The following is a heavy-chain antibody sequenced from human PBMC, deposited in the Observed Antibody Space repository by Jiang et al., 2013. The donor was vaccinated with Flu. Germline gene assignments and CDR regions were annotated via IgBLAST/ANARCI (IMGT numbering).Heavy chain of an antibody. D-gene: IGHD4-17*01. Sequence: LALIYWNDDKRYSPSLKSRLTITKDTSKNQVVLTMTNMDPVDTATYYCAHRHDYGDYISEWFDPWGQGTLVTVSS. CDR3: AHRHDYGDYISEWFDP. CDR2: IYWNDDK. J-gene: IGHJ5*02. V-gene: IGHV2-5*01.